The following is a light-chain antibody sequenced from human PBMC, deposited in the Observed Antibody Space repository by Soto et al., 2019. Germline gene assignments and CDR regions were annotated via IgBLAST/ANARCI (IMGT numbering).Light chain of an antibody. CDR1: QSVGTY. CDR3: QQYNDWPRT. J-gene: IGKJ1*01. Sequence: EIVMTQSPATLSVSPGERATLSCRASQSVGTYLACYQQKPGQAPRLLIYGASTRAAGSSPRFSGGGSGTEFTLTISSLQSEDFAVYYCQQYNDWPRTFGQGTKVGIK. V-gene: IGKV3-15*01. CDR2: GAS.